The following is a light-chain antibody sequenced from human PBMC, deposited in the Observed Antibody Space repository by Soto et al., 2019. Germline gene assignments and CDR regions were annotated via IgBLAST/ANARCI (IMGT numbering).Light chain of an antibody. V-gene: IGKV1-5*01. CDR2: DAS. CDR3: QQYENFSGT. Sequence: DIQMTQSPSTLSASVGDRVTITCRASQSISGWLAWYQQKPGKAPKLLIYDASALPRGVPSRFSGSGSGTKFTLTIASLQHDDFATYYCQQYENFSGTFGPGTKVDI. J-gene: IGKJ1*01. CDR1: QSISGW.